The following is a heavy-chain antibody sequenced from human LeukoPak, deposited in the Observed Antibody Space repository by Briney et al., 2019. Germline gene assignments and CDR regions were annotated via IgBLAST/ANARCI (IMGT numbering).Heavy chain of an antibody. Sequence: GGSLRLSCAASGFTFSSYAMSWVRQAPGKGLEWVSAISGSGGSTYYADSVKGRFTISRDNSKDTPYLQMNSLRAEDTAVYYCAKDDLYSSSWTAYWGQGTLVTVSS. CDR3: AKDDLYSSSWTAY. V-gene: IGHV3-23*01. CDR1: GFTFSSYA. CDR2: ISGSGGST. D-gene: IGHD6-13*01. J-gene: IGHJ4*02.